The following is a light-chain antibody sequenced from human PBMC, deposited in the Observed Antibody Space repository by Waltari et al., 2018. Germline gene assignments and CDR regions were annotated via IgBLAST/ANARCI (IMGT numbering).Light chain of an antibody. Sequence: SYVLSQPPSVSVAPGETARITCEENNIGTKSVHWYKQRPGQAPELVLYYDSDRPSGIPERFSGFNAGDTAILTISRVEVGDEADYYCQVWDSSSDHRVFGGGTKVTVL. CDR1: NIGTKS. V-gene: IGLV3-21*04. J-gene: IGLJ3*02. CDR2: YDS. CDR3: QVWDSSSDHRV.